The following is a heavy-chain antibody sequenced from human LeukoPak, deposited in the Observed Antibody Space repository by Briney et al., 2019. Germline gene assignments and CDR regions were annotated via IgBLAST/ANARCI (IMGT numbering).Heavy chain of an antibody. V-gene: IGHV4-59*01. Sequence: SETLFLTCTVSGGSISSYYWSWIRQPPGKGLEWIGYIYYSGSTNYNPSLKSRVTISVDTSKNQFSLKLSSVTAAVTAVYYCARGPIMVGIDYWGQGTLVTVSS. CDR2: IYYSGST. J-gene: IGHJ4*02. CDR3: ARGPIMVGIDY. D-gene: IGHD2-21*01. CDR1: GGSISSYY.